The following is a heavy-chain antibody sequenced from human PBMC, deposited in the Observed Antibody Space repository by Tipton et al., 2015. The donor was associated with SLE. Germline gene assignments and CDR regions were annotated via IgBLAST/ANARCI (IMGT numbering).Heavy chain of an antibody. D-gene: IGHD3-16*01. CDR3: ARRFRDSYYFDY. J-gene: IGHJ4*02. CDR1: GGSINSGIYS. V-gene: IGHV4-39*07. CDR2: IYSSGSA. Sequence: TLSLTCTVSGGSINSGIYSWVWIRQPPGKGLEWIGNIYSSGSAYYNPSLKSRVTISLHTSKNQFSLKVSSVTAADTAVYYCARRFRDSYYFDYWGQGTLVTVSS.